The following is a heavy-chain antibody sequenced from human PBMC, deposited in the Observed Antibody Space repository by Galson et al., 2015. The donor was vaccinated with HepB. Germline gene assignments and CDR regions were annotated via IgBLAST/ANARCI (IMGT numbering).Heavy chain of an antibody. V-gene: IGHV3-74*01. D-gene: IGHD1-26*01. J-gene: IGHJ6*02. CDR1: GFPFSTYW. Sequence: SLRLSCAASGFPFSTYWMHWVRQVPGKGPLWVSRINSGGSSTTYADAVKGRFTVSRDNSKNTLYLQMNSLRAEDTGVFYCAKGGRFTSYYSAMDVWGQGTAVSVSS. CDR2: INSGGSST. CDR3: AKGGRFTSYYSAMDV.